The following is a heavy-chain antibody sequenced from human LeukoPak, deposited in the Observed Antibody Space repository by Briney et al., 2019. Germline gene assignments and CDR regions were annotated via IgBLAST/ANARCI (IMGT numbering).Heavy chain of an antibody. Sequence: SETLSLTCAVYGGSFSGYYWSWIRQPPGKGLEWIGYIYYSGSTNYNPSLKSRVTISVDTSKNQFSLKLSSVTAADTAVYYCAGHLDHGYSSSWYLPYYYYGMDVWGQGTTVTVSS. CDR1: GGSFSGYY. CDR2: IYYSGST. J-gene: IGHJ6*02. D-gene: IGHD6-13*01. V-gene: IGHV4-59*08. CDR3: AGHLDHGYSSSWYLPYYYYGMDV.